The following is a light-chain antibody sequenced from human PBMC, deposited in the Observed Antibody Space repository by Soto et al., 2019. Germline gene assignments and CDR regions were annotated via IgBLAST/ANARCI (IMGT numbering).Light chain of an antibody. J-gene: IGLJ1*01. CDR3: AAWDDSLNGRV. Sequence: QSVLTQPPSASGTPGQRVTISCSGSSSNIGSNTVNWYQQLPGTAPKHLIYSNNQRPSGVPDRFSGSKSGTSASLAISGLQSEDEADYYCAAWDDSLNGRVFGTGTKLTVI. CDR2: SNN. V-gene: IGLV1-44*01. CDR1: SSNIGSNT.